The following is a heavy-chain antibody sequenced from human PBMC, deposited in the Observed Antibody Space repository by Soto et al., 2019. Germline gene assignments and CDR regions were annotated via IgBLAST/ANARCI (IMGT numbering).Heavy chain of an antibody. D-gene: IGHD2-2*01. Sequence: GGSLIVSYGASGVTFSSYAMHWVRQALGKGLEWVAVISYDGSNKYYADSVKGRFTISRDNSKNTLYLQMNSLRAEDTAVYYCATTEGGDSSTRRDYHHYATDVWCQGT. V-gene: IGHV3-30-3*01. J-gene: IGHJ6*02. CDR3: ATTEGGDSSTRRDYHHYATDV. CDR2: ISYDGSNK. CDR1: GVTFSSYA.